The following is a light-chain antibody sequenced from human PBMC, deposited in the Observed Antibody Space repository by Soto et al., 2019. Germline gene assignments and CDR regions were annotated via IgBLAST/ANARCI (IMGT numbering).Light chain of an antibody. J-gene: IGLJ2*01. CDR1: SSDVGGYNY. Sequence: QSALTQPPSASGSPGQSVTISCTGTSSDVGGYNYVSWYQQHPGKAPKLMISEVSKRPSGVPDRFSGSKSGNTASLTGSGLKAEYEADYYFSSFAGNNNLVFGGGTKLTV. CDR3: SSFAGNNNLV. CDR2: EVS. V-gene: IGLV2-8*01.